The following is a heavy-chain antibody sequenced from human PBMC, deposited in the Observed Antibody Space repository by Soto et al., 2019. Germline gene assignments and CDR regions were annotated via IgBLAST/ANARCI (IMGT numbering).Heavy chain of an antibody. CDR2: IGTAGDT. J-gene: IGHJ4*02. CDR1: GFTFSSYD. D-gene: IGHD3-22*01. Sequence: EVQLVESGGGLVQPGGSLRLSCAASGFTFSSYDMHWVRQATGKGLEWVSAIGTAGDTYYPGSVKGRFTISRENAKNSLYLQMNSLRAGDTAVYYCARVAGGDSSGYYHFDYWGQGTLVTVSS. V-gene: IGHV3-13*01. CDR3: ARVAGGDSSGYYHFDY.